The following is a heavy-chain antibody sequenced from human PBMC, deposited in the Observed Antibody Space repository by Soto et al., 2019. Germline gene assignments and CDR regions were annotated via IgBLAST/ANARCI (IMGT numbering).Heavy chain of an antibody. CDR2: IWSDGNKR. J-gene: IGHJ5*02. D-gene: IGHD2-2*01. CDR1: GFMFTNHG. Sequence: GGSLRLSCAASGFMFTNHGMHWVRQAPGKGLEWVAVIWSDGNKRYYADSVKGRFTVSRDTAESSLYLQMNGLRAEDTAVYYCARDSRIVASPAMGPVGFDTCGQGSSVTVSS. V-gene: IGHV3-33*01. CDR3: ARDSRIVASPAMGPVGFDT.